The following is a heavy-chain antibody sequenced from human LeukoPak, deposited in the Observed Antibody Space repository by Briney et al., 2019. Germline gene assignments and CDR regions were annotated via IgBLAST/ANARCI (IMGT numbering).Heavy chain of an antibody. D-gene: IGHD3-3*02. J-gene: IGHJ4*02. CDR2: ISGSGGST. V-gene: IGHV3-23*01. Sequence: GGSLRLSCAASGFTFSTYGMSWVRQAPGKGLEWVSSISGSGGSTNYADSVKGRFTISRDNAKNSLYLQMNSLRAEDTALYYCARSHLNDYWGQGTLVTVSS. CDR3: ARSHLNDY. CDR1: GFTFSTYG.